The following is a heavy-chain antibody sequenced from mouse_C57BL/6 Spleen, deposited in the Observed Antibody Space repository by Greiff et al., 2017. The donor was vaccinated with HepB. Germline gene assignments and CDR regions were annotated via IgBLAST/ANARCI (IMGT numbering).Heavy chain of an antibody. CDR3: ARWGTTVVAPDY. Sequence: QVQLKQPGAELVMPGASVKLSCKASGYTFTSYWMHWVKQRPGQGLEWIGEIDPSDSYTNYNQKFKGKSTLTVDKSSSTAYMQLSSLTSEDSAVYYCARWGTTVVAPDYWGQGTTLTVSS. D-gene: IGHD1-1*01. CDR1: GYTFTSYW. V-gene: IGHV1-69*01. CDR2: IDPSDSYT. J-gene: IGHJ2*01.